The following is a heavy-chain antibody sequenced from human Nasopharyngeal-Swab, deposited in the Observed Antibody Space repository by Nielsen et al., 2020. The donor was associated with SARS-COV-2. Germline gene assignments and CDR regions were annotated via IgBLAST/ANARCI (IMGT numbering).Heavy chain of an antibody. V-gene: IGHV3-33*01. Sequence: GESLKISCAAPGFTFSNYGMHWVRQAPGKGLEWVALIWYDGSNKYYADSVKGRFTISRDNSKNTLYLQMNSPRAEDTAVYYCARGGWLQIITYFDLWGRGTLVTVSS. J-gene: IGHJ2*01. D-gene: IGHD5-24*01. CDR1: GFTFSNYG. CDR2: IWYDGSNK. CDR3: ARGGWLQIITYFDL.